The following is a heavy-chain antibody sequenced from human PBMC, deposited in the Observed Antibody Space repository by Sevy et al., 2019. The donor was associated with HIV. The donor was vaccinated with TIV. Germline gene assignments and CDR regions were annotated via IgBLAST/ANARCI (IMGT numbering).Heavy chain of an antibody. CDR2: ISSSSSYI. V-gene: IGHV3-21*01. J-gene: IGHJ6*02. CDR1: GFTFSSYS. CDR3: ARDVRNDFGGRENYYYYYGMDV. D-gene: IGHD3-16*01. Sequence: GGSLRLSCTASGFTFSSYSMNWVRQAPGKGLEWVSSISSSSSYIYYADSVKGRFTISRDNAKNSLYLQMNSLRAEDTAVYYCARDVRNDFGGRENYYYYYGMDVWGQGTTVTVSS.